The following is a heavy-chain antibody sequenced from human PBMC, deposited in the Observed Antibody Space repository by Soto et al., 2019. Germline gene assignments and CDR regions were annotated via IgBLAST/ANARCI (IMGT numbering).Heavy chain of an antibody. CDR2: INHSGST. Sequence: SETLSLTCAVYGGSFSGYYWSWIRQPPGKGLEWIGEINHSGSTNYNPSLKSRVTISVDTSKNQFSLKLSSVTAADTAVYYCARGRVGATNRYYFDYWGQGTLVTVS. D-gene: IGHD1-26*01. CDR1: GGSFSGYY. J-gene: IGHJ4*02. CDR3: ARGRVGATNRYYFDY. V-gene: IGHV4-34*01.